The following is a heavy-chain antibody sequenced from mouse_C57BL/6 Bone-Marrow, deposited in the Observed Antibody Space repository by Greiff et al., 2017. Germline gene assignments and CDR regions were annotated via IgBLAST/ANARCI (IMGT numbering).Heavy chain of an antibody. D-gene: IGHD1-1*01. CDR3: AREGINYYGSSYVLYWYFDV. CDR2: IYPRSGNT. V-gene: IGHV1-81*01. CDR1: GYTFTSYG. J-gene: IGHJ1*03. Sequence: QVQLQQSGAELARPGASVKLSCKASGYTFTSYGISWVKQRTGQGLEWIGEIYPRSGNTYYNEKFKGKAPLTADKSSSTEYMELRSLTSEDSAVYFCAREGINYYGSSYVLYWYFDVWGTGTTVTVSS.